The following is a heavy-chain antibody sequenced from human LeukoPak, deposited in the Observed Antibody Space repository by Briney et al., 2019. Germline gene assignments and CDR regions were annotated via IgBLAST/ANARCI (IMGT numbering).Heavy chain of an antibody. CDR3: ATPFTGGGPPY. V-gene: IGHV1-2*02. D-gene: IGHD3-16*01. J-gene: IGHJ4*02. CDR2: IVPDTGDT. Sequence: GASVKVSCKASGYTFTGYYMHWVRQAPGQGLEWMGWIVPDTGDTNYAQKFQGRVTMTRDTSISTAYMELSSLRSDDAAVYYCATPFTGGGPPYWGQGTLVTVSS. CDR1: GYTFTGYY.